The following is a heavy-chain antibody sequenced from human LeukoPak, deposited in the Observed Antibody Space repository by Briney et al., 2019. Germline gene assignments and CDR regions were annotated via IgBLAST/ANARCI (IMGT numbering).Heavy chain of an antibody. J-gene: IGHJ4*02. V-gene: IGHV1-2*02. Sequence: ASVKVSCKTSGYIFIDYYLHWVRLVPGHGLEWIGWISPKTGGTSFAQKFQGRVTMTGDTSVDTVYMEVTRLTSDDTALYYCAREHDLGYCSGAKRYGGDYFDNWGQGTLVTVSS. CDR2: ISPKTGGT. D-gene: IGHD2-15*01. CDR1: GYIFIDYY. CDR3: AREHDLGYCSGAKRYGGDYFDN.